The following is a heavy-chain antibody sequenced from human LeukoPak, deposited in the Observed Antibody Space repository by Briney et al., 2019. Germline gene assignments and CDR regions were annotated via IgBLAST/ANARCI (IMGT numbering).Heavy chain of an antibody. CDR3: AKAPVTTCSGAYCYPFDY. J-gene: IGHJ4*02. CDR2: ITGTSTYI. Sequence: GGSLRLSCAASGFTFSIYSMNWVRQAPGKGLEWVSSITGTSTYIYYADSVKGRFTISRDNAKNTLYLQMNSLRAGDAAVYYCAKAPVTTCSGAYCYPFDYWSQGTLVTVSS. V-gene: IGHV3-21*04. D-gene: IGHD2-15*01. CDR1: GFTFSIYS.